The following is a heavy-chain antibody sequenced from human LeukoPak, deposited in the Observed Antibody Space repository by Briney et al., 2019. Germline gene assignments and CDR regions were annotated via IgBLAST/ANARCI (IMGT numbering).Heavy chain of an antibody. CDR3: ARSPQGTATTANWLDP. J-gene: IGHJ5*02. CDR1: GGSISSYY. V-gene: IGHV4-59*12. Sequence: KPSETLSLTCTVSGGSISSYYWSWIRQPPGKGLEWIGYIYYSGRTYYNPSLKTRVTVSLDTSKNQFSLNLISVTAADTAVYYCARSPQGTATTANWLDPWGQGTLVTVSS. D-gene: IGHD4-17*01. CDR2: IYYSGRT.